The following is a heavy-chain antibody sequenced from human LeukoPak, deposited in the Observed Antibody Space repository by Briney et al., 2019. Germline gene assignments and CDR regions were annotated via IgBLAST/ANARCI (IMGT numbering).Heavy chain of an antibody. V-gene: IGHV4-38-2*02. J-gene: IGHJ3*02. CDR2: IYHSGST. Sequence: SETLSLTCTVSGYSISSGYYWGWIRQPPGKGLEWIGSIYHSGSTYYNPSLKSRVTISVDTSKNQFSLKLSSVTAADTAVYYCARDGGPTRPFDTWGQGTMVTVSS. CDR1: GYSISSGYY. CDR3: ARDGGPTRPFDT. D-gene: IGHD2-15*01.